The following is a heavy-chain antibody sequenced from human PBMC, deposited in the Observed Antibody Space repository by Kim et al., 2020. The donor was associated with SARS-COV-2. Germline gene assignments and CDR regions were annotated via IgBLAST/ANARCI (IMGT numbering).Heavy chain of an antibody. CDR3: TRGAAYSASYCDAFDI. CDR1: GLTFSDSA. J-gene: IGHJ3*02. CDR2: IRSKANSYET. Sequence: GGSLRLSCTASGLTFSDSAMHWVRQASGKGLEWVGRIRSKANSYETTYGASGKGRFTITSDDSKHTAYLQMNSLKSEDTALYYCTRGAAYSASYCDAFDIWGQGTMVTVSP. V-gene: IGHV3-73*01. D-gene: IGHD1-26*01.